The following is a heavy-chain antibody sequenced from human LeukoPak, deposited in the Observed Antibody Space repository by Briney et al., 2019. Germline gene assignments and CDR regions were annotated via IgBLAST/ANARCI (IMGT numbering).Heavy chain of an antibody. D-gene: IGHD1-26*01. Sequence: SGGSLRLSCAASGFTFTNYVMSWVRQTPGKGLDWVSAISASGDTTYYADSVKGRFTISRDNSRNTLYLQMDSLRAEDTAVYFCAKRDLYSKRTNYIYYFDNWGQGTLVTVSS. CDR3: AKRDLYSKRTNYIYYFDN. CDR2: ISASGDTT. J-gene: IGHJ4*02. CDR1: GFTFTNYV. V-gene: IGHV3-23*01.